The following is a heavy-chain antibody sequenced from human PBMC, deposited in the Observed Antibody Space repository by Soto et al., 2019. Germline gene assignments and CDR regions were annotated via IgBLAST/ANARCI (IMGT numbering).Heavy chain of an antibody. CDR3: ARGPQGWFDS. Sequence: QVQLQESGPRLVKPSQTLSLTCTVSGGSISSGLDYWNWIRQHPGKGLEWLGYIYYNGGTYYNPSLKNRLAMSVDTSKRQFSLELSSVTAADTAVYYCARGPQGWFDSWGQGIPVTVSS. V-gene: IGHV4-31*03. CDR2: IYYNGGT. CDR1: GGSISSGLDY. J-gene: IGHJ5*01.